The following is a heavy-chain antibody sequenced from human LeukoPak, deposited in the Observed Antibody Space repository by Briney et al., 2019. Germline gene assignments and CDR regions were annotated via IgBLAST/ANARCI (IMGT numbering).Heavy chain of an antibody. D-gene: IGHD2-2*01. CDR1: GGTFSSYA. J-gene: IGHJ3*02. Sequence: APVKVSCKASGGTFSSYAISWVRQAPGQGLEWMGGIIPIFGTANYAQKFQGRVTITADESTSTAYMELSSLRSEDTAVYYCARDTEVVPAAIHAFDIWGQGTMVTVSS. CDR2: IIPIFGTA. CDR3: ARDTEVVPAAIHAFDI. V-gene: IGHV1-69*13.